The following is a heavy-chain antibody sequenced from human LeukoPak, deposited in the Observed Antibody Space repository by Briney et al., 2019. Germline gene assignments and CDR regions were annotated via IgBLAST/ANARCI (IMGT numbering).Heavy chain of an antibody. V-gene: IGHV4-34*01. CDR1: GGSFSGYY. CDR3: ARGLAAALFDP. J-gene: IGHJ5*02. CDR2: INHSGST. D-gene: IGHD6-13*01. Sequence: SETLSLTCAVYGGSFSGYYWSWSRQPPGKGLEWIGEINHSGSTNYYPSLKSRVTISVDTSKNQFSLKLSSVTAADTAVYYCARGLAAALFDPWGQGTLVTVSS.